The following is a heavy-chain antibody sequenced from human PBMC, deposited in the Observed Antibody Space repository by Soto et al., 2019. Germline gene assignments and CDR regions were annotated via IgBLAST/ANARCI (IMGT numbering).Heavy chain of an antibody. J-gene: IGHJ4*02. CDR3: ARHTYSSDPGNY. V-gene: IGHV4-59*08. Sequence: QVQLQESGPGLVKPSETLSLTCTVSGGSISSYYWSWIRQPPGKGLEWIGYIYYSGSTNYNPSLKSRVTISVDTSKNQFSLKLSSVTAADTAVYYCARHTYSSDPGNYWGQGTLVTVSS. CDR2: IYYSGST. CDR1: GGSISSYY. D-gene: IGHD6-19*01.